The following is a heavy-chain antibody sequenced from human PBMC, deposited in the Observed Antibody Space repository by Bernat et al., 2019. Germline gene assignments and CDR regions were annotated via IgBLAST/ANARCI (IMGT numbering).Heavy chain of an antibody. CDR3: AKDAGFLEWLLYNYMDV. CDR2: IKQDGSEK. J-gene: IGHJ6*03. CDR1: GFTFSSYW. Sequence: EVQLVESGGGLVQPGGSLRLSCAASGFTFSSYWMSWVRQAPGKGLEWVANIKQDGSEKYYVDSVKGRFTISRDNSKNTLYLQMNSLRAEDTAVYYCAKDAGFLEWLLYNYMDVWGKGTTVTVSS. V-gene: IGHV3-7*01. D-gene: IGHD3-3*01.